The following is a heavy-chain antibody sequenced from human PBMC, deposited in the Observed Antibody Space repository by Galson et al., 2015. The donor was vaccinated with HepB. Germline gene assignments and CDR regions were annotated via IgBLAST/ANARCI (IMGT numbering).Heavy chain of an antibody. CDR3: ARAWGSGWYSIY. Sequence: SLRLSCAASGFTFSTYSMNWVRQAPGKGLEWVSSISSSSSYIYYADSVKGRFTISRDNAKNSLYLQMNSLRAEDTAVYYCARAWGSGWYSIYWGQGTLVTVSS. V-gene: IGHV3-21*01. J-gene: IGHJ4*02. CDR1: GFTFSTYS. D-gene: IGHD6-19*01. CDR2: ISSSSSYI.